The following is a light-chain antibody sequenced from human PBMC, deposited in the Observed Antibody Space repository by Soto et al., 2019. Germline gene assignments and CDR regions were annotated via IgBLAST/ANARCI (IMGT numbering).Light chain of an antibody. CDR3: HHYNSWPYT. V-gene: IGKV3D-15*01. CDR1: QFVSSTY. CDR2: GAS. J-gene: IGKJ2*01. Sequence: EIVLTQSPGTLSLSPGAIVTLSCSASQFVSSTYLAWYQQRPGQAPRLLIYGASSRATGIPARFSGSGSGTEFTLTISSLQSEDFAVYYCHHYNSWPYTFGQGTKVDIK.